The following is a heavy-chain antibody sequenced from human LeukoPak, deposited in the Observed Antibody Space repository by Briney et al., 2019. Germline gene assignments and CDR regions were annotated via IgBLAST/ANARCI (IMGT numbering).Heavy chain of an antibody. D-gene: IGHD5-18*01. CDR1: GFTFSSYS. CDR2: ISSSSSTI. CDR3: AREVRGYSYAGPRNAFDI. J-gene: IGHJ3*02. Sequence: PGGSLRLSCAASGFTFSSYSMNWVRQAPGKGLEWVSYISSSSSTIYYADSVKGRFTISRDNAKNSLYLQMNSLRAEDTAVYYCAREVRGYSYAGPRNAFDIWGQGTMVTVSS. V-gene: IGHV3-48*04.